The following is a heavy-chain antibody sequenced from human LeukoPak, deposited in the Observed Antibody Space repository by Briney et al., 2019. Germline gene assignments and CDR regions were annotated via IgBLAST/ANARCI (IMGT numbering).Heavy chain of an antibody. CDR1: EYTFTSYA. D-gene: IGHD6-13*01. J-gene: IGHJ3*02. V-gene: IGHV7-4-1*02. Sequence: ASVKVSCKASEYTFTSYAMNWVRQAPGQGLEWMGWINTNTGNPTYAQGFTGRFVFSLDTSVSTAYLQISSLKAEDTAVYYCARAKRIAAAGRHAFDIWGQGTMVTVSS. CDR3: ARAKRIAAAGRHAFDI. CDR2: INTNTGNP.